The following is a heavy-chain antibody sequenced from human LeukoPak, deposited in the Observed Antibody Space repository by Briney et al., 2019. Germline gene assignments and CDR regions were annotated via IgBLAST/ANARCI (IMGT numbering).Heavy chain of an antibody. Sequence: ASVKVSCKASVYTFTGYYMHWVRQAPGQGLEWMGRINPNSGGTNYAQKFQGRVTMTRDTSISTAYMELSRLRSDDTAVYYCARVREYCSGGSCRRYWFDPWGQGTLVTVSS. CDR3: ARVREYCSGGSCRRYWFDP. CDR1: VYTFTGYY. V-gene: IGHV1-2*06. J-gene: IGHJ5*02. D-gene: IGHD2-15*01. CDR2: INPNSGGT.